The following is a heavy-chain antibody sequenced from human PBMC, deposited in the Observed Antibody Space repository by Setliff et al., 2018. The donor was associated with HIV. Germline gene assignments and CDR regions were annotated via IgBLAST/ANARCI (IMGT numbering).Heavy chain of an antibody. CDR3: ARGVTMIEGGYYFDY. D-gene: IGHD3-22*01. V-gene: IGHV3-23*01. J-gene: IGHJ4*02. Sequence: PGGSLRLSCAASELTFSNYAMTWVRQAPGKGLEWVSSLSGSGGSTYYADSVKGRFTISRDNSKNTLYLRMNSLRAEDTAVYYCARGVTMIEGGYYFDYWGQGTLVTVSS. CDR2: LSGSGGST. CDR1: ELTFSNYA.